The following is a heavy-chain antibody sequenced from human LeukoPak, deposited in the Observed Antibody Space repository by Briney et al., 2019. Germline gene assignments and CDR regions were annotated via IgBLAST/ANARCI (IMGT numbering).Heavy chain of an antibody. D-gene: IGHD2/OR15-2a*01. CDR3: VRDAPIAYSTTSGDPEIGRVY. CDR1: GFTFNKFW. J-gene: IGHJ4*02. Sequence: GGSLRLSCAASGFTFNKFWMHWVRQVPGKGLVWVSRITSDGSMSIYADSVRGRFTISRDNIESTLYLQMSSLRGEDTAMYYCVRDAPIAYSTTSGDPEIGRVYWGQGVLVTVSS. CDR2: ITSDGSMS. V-gene: IGHV3-74*01.